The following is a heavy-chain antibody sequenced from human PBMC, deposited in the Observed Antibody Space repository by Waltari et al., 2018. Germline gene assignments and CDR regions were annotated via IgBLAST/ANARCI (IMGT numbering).Heavy chain of an antibody. V-gene: IGHV3-7*01. J-gene: IGHJ4*02. CDR2: RKKDGSEK. Sequence: EVQLVESGGGLVQPGGSLRLSCAASGFTLSSFWMNWVRQTPGKGVEWVAGRKKDGSEKYYADSVKGRFTISRDNAKNSLYLQMNSLRAEDTAVYYCATSGWYCFDYWGQGTLVTVSS. D-gene: IGHD6-19*01. CDR1: GFTLSSFW. CDR3: ATSGWYCFDY.